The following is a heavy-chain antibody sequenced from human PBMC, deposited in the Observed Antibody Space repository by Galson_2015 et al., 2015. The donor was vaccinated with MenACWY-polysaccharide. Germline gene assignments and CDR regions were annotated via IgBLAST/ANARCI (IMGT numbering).Heavy chain of an antibody. Sequence: QSGAEVKKPGESLKISCKDSGYSFINYWIGWVRQMPGKGLEWMGIIYPGDSDTRYSPSFQGQVTISADRSINTAYLQWSSLEASGAARYYCARRGGDGDGHYFLDCWGQGALVTVSA. J-gene: IGHJ4*02. D-gene: IGHD3-10*01. CDR1: GYSFINYW. CDR2: IYPGDSDT. CDR3: ARRGGDGDGHYFLDC. V-gene: IGHV5-51*03.